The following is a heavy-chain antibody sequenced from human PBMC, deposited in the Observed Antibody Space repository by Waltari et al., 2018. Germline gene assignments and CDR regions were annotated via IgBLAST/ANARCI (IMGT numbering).Heavy chain of an antibody. CDR2: IDPSDSFR. Sequence: EVQLVQSGAEVKKPEESLRISWEGSGSSFTSPWISGVRQMPGKDLEWVGRIDPSDSFRNYGPAFEGHVTISVDQSLRTAYLQWDSLKASDTAIYYCVRHRTTYPLEIDYWGQGTLVTVSS. D-gene: IGHD2-2*01. V-gene: IGHV5-10-1*01. CDR1: GSSFTSPW. CDR3: VRHRTTYPLEIDY. J-gene: IGHJ4*02.